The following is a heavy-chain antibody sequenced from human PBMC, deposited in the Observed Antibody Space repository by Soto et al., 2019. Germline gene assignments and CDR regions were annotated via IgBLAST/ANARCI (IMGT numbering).Heavy chain of an antibody. Sequence: EVQLLESGGGGVQPGGSLRLSCAASGFIFSDYAMTWVRQTPGKGLEWVSAITSSGSSTYFADSLKGRITISRDNPKNTLSLQMDSRRVEDTAIYYCAKGVEGYVVSSFDSWGQGALVTVSS. V-gene: IGHV3-23*01. D-gene: IGHD5-12*01. CDR3: AKGVEGYVVSSFDS. J-gene: IGHJ4*02. CDR1: GFIFSDYA. CDR2: ITSSGSST.